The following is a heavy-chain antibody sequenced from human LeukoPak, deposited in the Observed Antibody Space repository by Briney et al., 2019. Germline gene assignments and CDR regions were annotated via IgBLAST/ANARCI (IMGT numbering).Heavy chain of an antibody. CDR1: GFTFSSYS. D-gene: IGHD3-22*01. CDR3: ARPYYYDSSGYYPIDY. J-gene: IGHJ4*02. V-gene: IGHV3-48*04. CDR2: ISSSSSTI. Sequence: GGSLRLSCAASGFTFSSYSMNWVRQAPGKGLEWVSYISSSSSTIYYADSVKGRFTISRDNAKNSLYLQMNSLRAEDTAVYYCARPYYYDSSGYYPIDYWGQGTLVTVSS.